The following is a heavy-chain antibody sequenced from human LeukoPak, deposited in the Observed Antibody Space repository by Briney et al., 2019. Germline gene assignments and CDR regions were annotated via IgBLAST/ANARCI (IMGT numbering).Heavy chain of an antibody. Sequence: GGSLRLSCAASGFTFSSYAMSWVRQAPGKGLEWVSAISGSGGSTYYADSVKGRFTISRDNSKNTLYLQMNSLRAEDTAVYHCAKDGPTVGIVVVPRGDYWGQGTLVTVSS. CDR2: ISGSGGST. CDR1: GFTFSSYA. J-gene: IGHJ4*02. D-gene: IGHD3-22*01. CDR3: AKDGPTVGIVVVPRGDY. V-gene: IGHV3-23*01.